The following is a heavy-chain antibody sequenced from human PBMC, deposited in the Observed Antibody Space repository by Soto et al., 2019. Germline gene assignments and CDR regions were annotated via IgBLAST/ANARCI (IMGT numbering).Heavy chain of an antibody. V-gene: IGHV3-23*01. CDR2: IDGSGGIT. CDR1: GFTFGTTD. Sequence: QLLQSGGGLVQPGVSLTLSCAASGFTFGTTDMSWVRQAPGEGLEWVSTIDGSGGITYYADSVKGRFTISRDNSRNTVYLQMNSLRGDDTALYYCVKNSGWFNTWGQGAMVTVSS. J-gene: IGHJ5*02. D-gene: IGHD3-10*01. CDR3: VKNSGWFNT.